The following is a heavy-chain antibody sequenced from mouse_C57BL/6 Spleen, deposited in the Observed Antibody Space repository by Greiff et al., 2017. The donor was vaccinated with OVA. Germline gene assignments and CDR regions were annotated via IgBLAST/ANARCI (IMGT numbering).Heavy chain of an antibody. D-gene: IGHD1-1*01. V-gene: IGHV5-17*01. CDR2: ISSGSSTT. CDR1: GFTFSDYG. J-gene: IGHJ1*03. CDR3: ARFALRAEYFDV. Sequence: EVQLVESGGGLVKPGGSLKLSCAASGFTFSDYGMHCVRQAPEKGLEWVAYISSGSSTTYYADKVKGRFTISRDNAKTTLYLQMTSLRSEDTAMYYCARFALRAEYFDVWGTGTTVTVSS.